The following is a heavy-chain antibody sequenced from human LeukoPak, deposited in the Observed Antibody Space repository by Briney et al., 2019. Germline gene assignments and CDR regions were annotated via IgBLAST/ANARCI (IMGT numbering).Heavy chain of an antibody. D-gene: IGHD3-9*01. J-gene: IGHJ4*02. CDR1: GLTVSSNC. CDR3: AKAPYYDILRGYSHFDY. V-gene: IGHV3-53*01. CDR2: IYSGGNT. Sequence: GGSLRLSCTASGLTVSSNCMSWVRQAPGKGLEWVSFIYSGGNTYYADSVKGRFTISRDNSKNTFHLQMNSLRAEDTAVYYCAKAPYYDILRGYSHFDYWGQGTLVTVSS.